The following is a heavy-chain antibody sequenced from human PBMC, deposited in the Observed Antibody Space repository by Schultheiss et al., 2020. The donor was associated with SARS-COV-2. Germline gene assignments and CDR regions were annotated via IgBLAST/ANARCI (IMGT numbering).Heavy chain of an antibody. Sequence: GESLKISCAASGFTVSTNYMSWVRQAPGKGLEWVGFIRSKAYGGTTEYAASVKGRFTISRDDSKSIAYLQMNSLKTEDTAVYYCTREIWRPTMVQGTLYYYYGMDVWGQGTTVTVSS. V-gene: IGHV3-49*04. CDR2: IRSKAYGGTT. J-gene: IGHJ6*02. D-gene: IGHD3-10*01. CDR3: TREIWRPTMVQGTLYYYYGMDV. CDR1: GFTVSTNY.